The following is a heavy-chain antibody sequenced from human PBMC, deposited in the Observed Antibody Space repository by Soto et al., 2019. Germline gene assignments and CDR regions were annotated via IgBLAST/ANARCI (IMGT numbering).Heavy chain of an antibody. CDR2: ISAYNGNT. V-gene: IGHV1-18*01. CDR3: ARAGEAYCGGDCYSVDY. D-gene: IGHD2-21*02. CDR1: GYTFTSYG. Sequence: AASVKVSCKASGYTFTSYGISWVRQAPGQGLEWMGWISAYNGNTNYAQKLQGRVTMTTDTSTSTAYMELRSLRSDDTAVYYCARAGEAYCGGDCYSVDYWGQGTLVTVSS. J-gene: IGHJ4*02.